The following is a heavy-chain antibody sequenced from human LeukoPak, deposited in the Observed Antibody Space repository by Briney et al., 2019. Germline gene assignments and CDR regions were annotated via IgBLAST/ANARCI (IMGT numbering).Heavy chain of an antibody. V-gene: IGHV1-69*01. CDR3: ARVQQLVWFDP. CDR1: GGTFSSYA. J-gene: IGHJ5*02. Sequence: ASVKVSCKASGGTFSSYAISWVRQAPGQGLEWMEGIIPIFGTANYAQKFQGRVTITADESTGTAYMELSSLRSEDTAVYYCARVQQLVWFDPWGQGTLVTVSS. CDR2: IIPIFGTA. D-gene: IGHD6-13*01.